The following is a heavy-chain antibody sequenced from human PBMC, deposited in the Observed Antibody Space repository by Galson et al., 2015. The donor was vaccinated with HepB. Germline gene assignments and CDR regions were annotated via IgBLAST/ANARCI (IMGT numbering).Heavy chain of an antibody. CDR3: ARGNPASIYHYYMDV. J-gene: IGHJ6*03. CDR1: GHTLDAYD. V-gene: IGHV3-23*05. Sequence: SLRLSCAASGHTLDAYDISWVRQAPGRGLQWVSAISKNDIRRHHAVPVKGRFTISRQKSKNVVILEMNSLKVEDTAIYYCARGNPASIYHYYMDVWGKAITVTVSS. D-gene: IGHD2-2*01. CDR2: ISKNDIRR.